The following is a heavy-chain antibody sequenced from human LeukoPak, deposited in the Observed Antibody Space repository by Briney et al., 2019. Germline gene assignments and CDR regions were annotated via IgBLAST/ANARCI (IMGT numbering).Heavy chain of an antibody. CDR2: IYTTGST. CDR1: GGSINSGSYY. J-gene: IGHJ5*02. D-gene: IGHD3-10*01. V-gene: IGHV4-61*02. Sequence: SETLSLTCTVSGGSINSGSYYWNWIRQPAGKGLEWIGRIYTTGSTDYNPSLKSRVAISLDTSKNQFSLKLSSVTAADTAMFYCARGLGPGNWFDPWGQGTLVTVSS. CDR3: ARGLGPGNWFDP.